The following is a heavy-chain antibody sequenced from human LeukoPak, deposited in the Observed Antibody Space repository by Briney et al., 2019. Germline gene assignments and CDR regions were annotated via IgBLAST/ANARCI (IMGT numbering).Heavy chain of an antibody. CDR1: GFTFSSYW. CDR2: IKQDGSER. V-gene: IGHV3-7*01. D-gene: IGHD3-10*01. CDR3: ARDRTYYYGSGSYYWGYFDY. J-gene: IGHJ4*02. Sequence: GGSLRLSCAASGFTFSSYWMTWVRQAPGKGLEWVAHIKQDGSERYYVDSVKGRFTISRDNAKNSLYLQMSSLRAEDTAVYYCARDRTYYYGSGSYYWGYFDYWGQGALVTVSS.